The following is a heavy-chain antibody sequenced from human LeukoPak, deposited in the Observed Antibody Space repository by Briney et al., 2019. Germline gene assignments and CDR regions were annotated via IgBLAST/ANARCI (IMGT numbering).Heavy chain of an antibody. D-gene: IGHD2-21*01. Sequence: HSGGSLRLSCAASGFTFSTYPMYWVRQAPGKGLEWVSYISSRSSTIYYADSVKGRFTISRDNAKNSLYLQMNSLRAEDTAVYYCARPAEDCGGDCHWAFDYWGQGTLVTVSS. CDR3: ARPAEDCGGDCHWAFDY. J-gene: IGHJ4*02. CDR2: ISSRSSTI. V-gene: IGHV3-48*01. CDR1: GFTFSTYP.